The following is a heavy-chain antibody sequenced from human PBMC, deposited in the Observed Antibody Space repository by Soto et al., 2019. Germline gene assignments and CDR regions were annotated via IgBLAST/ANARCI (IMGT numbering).Heavy chain of an antibody. J-gene: IGHJ6*02. Sequence: VGSLRLSCAASGFTFSSYAMHWVRQAPGKGLEWVSAISGTEGTKYYVDSVKGRCTISRDNSKNTLYLQVSTLRNEDTAVYYCAKDRTMVRGLIFLPCCGLDVWGQGTTVTVSS. D-gene: IGHD3-10*01. V-gene: IGHV3-23*01. CDR1: GFTFSSYA. CDR2: ISGTEGTK. CDR3: AKDRTMVRGLIFLPCCGLDV.